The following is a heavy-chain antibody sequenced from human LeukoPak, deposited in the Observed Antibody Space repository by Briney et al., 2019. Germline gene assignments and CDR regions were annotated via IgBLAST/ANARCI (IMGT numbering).Heavy chain of an antibody. Sequence: ASVKVSCEASGYTFTSYDINWVRQATGQGLEWMGWMNPNSGNTEYAQEFQGRVTITSDTSASTSYMELSSLRSEDMAVYYCARGGISGYYEGLDYWGQGTLVTVSS. D-gene: IGHD3-22*01. V-gene: IGHV1-8*01. CDR1: GYTFTSYD. CDR3: ARGGISGYYEGLDY. CDR2: MNPNSGNT. J-gene: IGHJ4*02.